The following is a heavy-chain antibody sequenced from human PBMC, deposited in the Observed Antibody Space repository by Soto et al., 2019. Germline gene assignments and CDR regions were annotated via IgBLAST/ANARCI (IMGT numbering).Heavy chain of an antibody. CDR2: ISGSGGST. CDR3: AKDRDDYGDYIPYYFDY. V-gene: IGHV3-23*01. CDR1: GFTFSSYA. J-gene: IGHJ4*02. Sequence: GGSLRLSCAASGFTFSSYAMSWVRQAPGKGLEWVSAISGSGGSTYYADSVKGRFTISRDNSKNTLYLQMNSLRAEDTAVYYCAKDRDDYGDYIPYYFDYLGQGTLVTVSS. D-gene: IGHD4-17*01.